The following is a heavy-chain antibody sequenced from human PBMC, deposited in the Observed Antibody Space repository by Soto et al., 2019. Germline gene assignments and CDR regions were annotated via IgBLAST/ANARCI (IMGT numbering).Heavy chain of an antibody. Sequence: PGGSLRLSCAASGFTFSDYYMSWIRQAPGKGLEWVSYISSSSSYTNYADSVKGRFTISRDNAKNSLYLQMSSLRAEDTAVYYCARDLLFSVATIDEPNYYFDYWGQGALVTVSS. CDR2: ISSSSSYT. J-gene: IGHJ4*02. CDR3: ARDLLFSVATIDEPNYYFDY. D-gene: IGHD5-12*01. CDR1: GFTFSDYY. V-gene: IGHV3-11*06.